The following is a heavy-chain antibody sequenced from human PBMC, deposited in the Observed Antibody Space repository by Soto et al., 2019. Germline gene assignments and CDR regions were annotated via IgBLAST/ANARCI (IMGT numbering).Heavy chain of an antibody. CDR1: GFTFSSYS. Sequence: EVQLVESGGGLVKPGGSLRLSCAASGFTFSSYSMNWVRQAPGKGLEWVSSITSSSSYINYADSVKGRFTISRDNAKNSLYLQTNSLSAEDTAVYYCARATVTTGRIGDFDMWGQGTMVTVSS. V-gene: IGHV3-21*01. CDR2: ITSSSSYI. CDR3: ARATVTTGRIGDFDM. D-gene: IGHD4-17*01. J-gene: IGHJ3*02.